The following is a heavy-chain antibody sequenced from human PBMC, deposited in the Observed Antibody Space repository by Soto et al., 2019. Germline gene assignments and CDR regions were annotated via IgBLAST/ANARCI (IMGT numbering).Heavy chain of an antibody. Sequence: GGSLRLSCAASGFIFSSYSMSWVRQAPGKGLEWVAVISGSGGGTFYAESVRGRFIISRDNSNNTLYLQMNSLGAEDTAIYYCAKGGYTGHDTPIFYYYHGMDVWGQGTTVTVSS. D-gene: IGHD3-22*01. CDR2: ISGSGGGT. J-gene: IGHJ6*02. CDR3: AKGGYTGHDTPIFYYYHGMDV. V-gene: IGHV3-23*01. CDR1: GFIFSSYS.